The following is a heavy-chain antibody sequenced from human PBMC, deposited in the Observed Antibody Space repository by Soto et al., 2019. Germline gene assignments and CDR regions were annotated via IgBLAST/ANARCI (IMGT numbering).Heavy chain of an antibody. Sequence: PGGSLRLSCAASRFTFSNYAMSWVRQAPGKGLEWVSSISGTGGRTYYGDSVMGRFTISRDNSKNTLYLQMNTLRAEDAALYYCAKDVLGLRAFDIWGQGTMVTVSS. J-gene: IGHJ3*02. D-gene: IGHD2-15*01. CDR1: RFTFSNYA. CDR3: AKDVLGLRAFDI. CDR2: ISGTGGRT. V-gene: IGHV3-23*01.